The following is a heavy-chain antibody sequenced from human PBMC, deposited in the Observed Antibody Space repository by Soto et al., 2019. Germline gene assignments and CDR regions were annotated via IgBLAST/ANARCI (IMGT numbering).Heavy chain of an antibody. CDR3: AIEVLVQGIKYHGMDV. V-gene: IGHV3-33*01. J-gene: IGHJ6*02. CDR2: IWYDGSNK. D-gene: IGHD3-10*01. CDR1: GFTFSSYG. Sequence: QVQLVESGGGVVQPGRSLSLSCAASGFTFSSYGIHWVRQAPGKGLEWVAVIWYDGSNKYYADSVKGRFTISRDNSKNTLYLQMNILSAEDTAVYYCAIEVLVQGIKYHGMDVWGQGTTVTVSS.